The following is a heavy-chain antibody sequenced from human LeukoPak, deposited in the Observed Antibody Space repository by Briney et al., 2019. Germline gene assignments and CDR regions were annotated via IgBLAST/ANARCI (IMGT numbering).Heavy chain of an antibody. CDR2: IIPIFGTA. CDR3: ATHPRWELHENFDY. Sequence: EASVKVSCKASGGTFSSYAISWVRQAPGQGLEWMGGIIPIFGTANYAQKFQGRVTITADESTSTAYMELSSLRSEDTAVYYCATHPRWELHENFDYWGQGTLVTVSS. V-gene: IGHV1-69*13. CDR1: GGTFSSYA. D-gene: IGHD1-26*01. J-gene: IGHJ4*02.